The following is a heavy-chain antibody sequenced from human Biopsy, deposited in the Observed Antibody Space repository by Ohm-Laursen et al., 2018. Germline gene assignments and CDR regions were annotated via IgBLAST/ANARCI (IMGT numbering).Heavy chain of an antibody. V-gene: IGHV1-8*01. Sequence: ASVTVSCKASGYTFTSYDITWARQASGQGTEWIGWLNPVSGNSNFGQKFRGRVTVTSDTSISTAYMELSGLTSDDTATYYCGRAVRNQLLTDPWGQGTLVTVTS. CDR2: LNPVSGNS. CDR3: GRAVRNQLLTDP. D-gene: IGHD1-7*01. J-gene: IGHJ5*02. CDR1: GYTFTSYD.